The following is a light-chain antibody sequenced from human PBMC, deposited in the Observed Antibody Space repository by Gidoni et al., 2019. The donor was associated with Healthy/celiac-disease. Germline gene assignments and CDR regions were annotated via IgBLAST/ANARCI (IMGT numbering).Light chain of an antibody. CDR3: KQYNSYSYT. CDR1: QSISSW. J-gene: IGKJ2*01. CDR2: DAS. Sequence: DIQMTQSPSTLSASVGDRVTITCRASQSISSWLAWYQQKPGKAPKLLSYDASSLESGVPSRFSGSGSGTEFTLTISSLQPDDFATYYCKQYNSYSYTFGQGTKLEIK. V-gene: IGKV1-5*01.